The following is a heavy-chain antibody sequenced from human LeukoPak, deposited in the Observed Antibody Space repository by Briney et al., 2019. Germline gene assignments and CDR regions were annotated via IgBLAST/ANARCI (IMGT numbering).Heavy chain of an antibody. J-gene: IGHJ6*02. CDR3: ARDRSGYSYGYGYYYYGMDV. CDR2: IYSGGST. D-gene: IGHD5-18*01. V-gene: IGHV3-53*01. Sequence: GGSLRLSCAASGFTVSSNYMSWVRQAPGKGLEWVSVIYSGGSTYYADSVKGRFTISRDNSKNTLYLQMNSLRAEDTAVYYCARDRSGYSYGYGYYYYGMDVWGQGTTVTVSS. CDR1: GFTVSSNY.